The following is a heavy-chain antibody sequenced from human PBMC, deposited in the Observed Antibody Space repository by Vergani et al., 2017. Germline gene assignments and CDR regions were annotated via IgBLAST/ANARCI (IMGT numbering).Heavy chain of an antibody. J-gene: IGHJ6*02. CDR2: IIPILGIA. V-gene: IGHV1-69*02. CDR1: GGTFSSYT. CDR3: ARAGTMVRGVIRYYYGMDV. D-gene: IGHD3-10*01. Sequence: QVQLVQSGAEVKKPGSSVKVSCKASGGTFSSYTISWVRQAPGQGLEWMGRIIPILGIANYAQKFQGRVTITADKSTSTAYMELSSLRSEDTAVYYCARAGTMVRGVIRYYYGMDVWGQGTRVTVSS.